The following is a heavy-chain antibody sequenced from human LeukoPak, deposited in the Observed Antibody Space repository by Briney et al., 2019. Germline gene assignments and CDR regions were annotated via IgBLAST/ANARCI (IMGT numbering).Heavy chain of an antibody. CDR2: ISSSSSYI. J-gene: IGHJ6*03. CDR1: GFTFSSYS. D-gene: IGHD2-15*01. CDR3: ARETAGWYYYYMDV. Sequence: GGSLRLSCAASGFTFSSYSMNWVRQAPGKGLEWVSSISSSSSYIYYADSVKGRFTISRDNAKNSLYLQMNSLRAEDTAAYYCARETAGWYYYYMDVWGKGTTVTVSS. V-gene: IGHV3-21*01.